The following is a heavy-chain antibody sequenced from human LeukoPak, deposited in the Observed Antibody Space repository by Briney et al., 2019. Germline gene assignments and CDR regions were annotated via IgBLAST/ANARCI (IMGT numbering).Heavy chain of an antibody. Sequence: ASVKVSCKASGYTFTGYYMHWVRQAPGQGLEWMGWINPNSGGTNYAQKFQGRVTMTRDTSISTAYMELSSVTAADTAVYYCARSIVVVVAAWFDYWGQGTLVTVSS. V-gene: IGHV1-2*02. J-gene: IGHJ4*02. CDR1: GYTFTGYY. CDR3: ARSIVVVVAAWFDY. CDR2: INPNSGGT. D-gene: IGHD2-15*01.